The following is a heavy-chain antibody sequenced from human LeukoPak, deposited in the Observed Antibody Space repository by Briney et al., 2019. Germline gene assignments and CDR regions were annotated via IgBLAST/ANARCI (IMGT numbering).Heavy chain of an antibody. Sequence: GGSLRLSCAASGFTFSSYGMHWVRQAPGKGLEWVAFIRYDGSNKYYADSVKGRFTISRDNSKNTLYLQMNSLRAEDTAVYHCAKDFGGSYLYYYYYYMDVWGKGTTVTVSS. CDR3: AKDFGGSYLYYYYYYMDV. CDR1: GFTFSSYG. J-gene: IGHJ6*03. D-gene: IGHD1-26*01. CDR2: IRYDGSNK. V-gene: IGHV3-30*02.